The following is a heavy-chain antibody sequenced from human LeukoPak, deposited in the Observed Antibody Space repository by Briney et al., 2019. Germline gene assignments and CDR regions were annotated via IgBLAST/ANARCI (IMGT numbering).Heavy chain of an antibody. CDR1: GFTFSSAA. J-gene: IGHJ4*02. V-gene: IGHV3-23*01. Sequence: GGSLSLSCAASGFTFSSAAMSWVRQAPGKGLEWVSAITGSGGSTYYADSVKGRFTISRDNSKNTLYLQMNSLRAEDTAVYYCAKVSSSSWSDDYWGQGTLVTVSS. D-gene: IGHD6-13*01. CDR2: ITGSGGST. CDR3: AKVSSSSWSDDY.